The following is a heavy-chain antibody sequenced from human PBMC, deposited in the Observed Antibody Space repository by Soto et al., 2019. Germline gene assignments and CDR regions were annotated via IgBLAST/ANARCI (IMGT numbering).Heavy chain of an antibody. D-gene: IGHD6-19*01. CDR2: ISGSGGSA. J-gene: IGHJ4*01. CDR1: GFTFSSYA. CDR3: ARVRSGWLHIYFAY. V-gene: IGHV3-23*01. Sequence: PGGSLRLSCAASGFTFSSYAMSWVRQAPGKGLEWVSAISGSGGSAYYADSGKGRFTISTDNSKHTLYLQMNSLSAEDTAVYYCARVRSGWLHIYFAYRGHGTPVIVSS.